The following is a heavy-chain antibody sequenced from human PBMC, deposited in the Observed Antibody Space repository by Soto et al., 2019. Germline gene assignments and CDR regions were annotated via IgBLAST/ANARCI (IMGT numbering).Heavy chain of an antibody. Sequence: GGSLRLSCAASGFTFSSYAMSWVRQAPGKGLEWVSAISGSGGSTYYADSVKGRFTISRDNSKNTLYLQMNSLRAEDTAVYYCAKGYYDILTGYYNPYYFEYWGQGTLVTVSS. CDR3: AKGYYDILTGYYNPYYFEY. CDR1: GFTFSSYA. D-gene: IGHD3-9*01. V-gene: IGHV3-23*01. CDR2: ISGSGGST. J-gene: IGHJ4*02.